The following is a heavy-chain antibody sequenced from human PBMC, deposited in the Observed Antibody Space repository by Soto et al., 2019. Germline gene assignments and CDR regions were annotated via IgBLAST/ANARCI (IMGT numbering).Heavy chain of an antibody. J-gene: IGHJ6*02. CDR2: IIPIFGTA. V-gene: IGHV1-69*13. Sequence: SVKVSCKASGGTFSIYAISWVLQSPLQWLEWMGGIIPIFGTANYAQKFQGRVTITADESTSTAYMELSSLRSEDTAVYYCARVVGATDYYYYYGMDVWGQGTTVTVSS. CDR1: GGTFSIYA. CDR3: ARVVGATDYYYYYGMDV. D-gene: IGHD1-26*01.